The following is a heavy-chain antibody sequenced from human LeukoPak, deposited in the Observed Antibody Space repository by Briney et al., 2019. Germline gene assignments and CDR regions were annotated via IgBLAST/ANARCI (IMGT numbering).Heavy chain of an antibody. J-gene: IGHJ4*02. CDR2: IIPIFGTA. Sequence: SVKVSCKASGGTFSSYAISWVRQAPGQGLEWMGGIIPIFGTANYAQKFQGRVTVTADESTSTAYMELSSLRSEDTAVYYCARVGDSGYDVDYFDYWGQGTLVTVSS. V-gene: IGHV1-69*13. CDR1: GGTFSSYA. CDR3: ARVGDSGYDVDYFDY. D-gene: IGHD5-12*01.